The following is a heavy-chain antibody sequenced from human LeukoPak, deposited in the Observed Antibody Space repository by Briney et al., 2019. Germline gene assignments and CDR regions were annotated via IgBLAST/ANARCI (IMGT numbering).Heavy chain of an antibody. CDR1: GFTFSSYT. CDR2: ITSSSSYI. V-gene: IGHV3-21*01. J-gene: IGHJ4*02. CDR3: ARVTWLSAAGTEGNFDY. D-gene: IGHD6-13*01. Sequence: PGGPLSLSCAASGFTFSSYTMNWARQAPGKGLEWVSSITSSSSYIYYADSVKGRFTISRDNAKNSLYLQMDSLRAEDTAVYYCARVTWLSAAGTEGNFDYWGQGTLVTVSS.